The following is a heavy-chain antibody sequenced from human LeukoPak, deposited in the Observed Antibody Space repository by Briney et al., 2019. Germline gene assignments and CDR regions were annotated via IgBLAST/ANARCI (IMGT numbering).Heavy chain of an antibody. D-gene: IGHD2-2*01. V-gene: IGHV3-7*01. CDR3: ARERVVVPAAISYFDY. Sequence: PGGSLRLSCAASGFTFSSYWMSWVRQAPGKGLEWVANIKQDGSEKYYVDSVKGRFTISRDNAKNSLYLQINSLRAEDTAVYYCARERVVVPAAISYFDYWGQGTLVTVSS. J-gene: IGHJ4*02. CDR1: GFTFSSYW. CDR2: IKQDGSEK.